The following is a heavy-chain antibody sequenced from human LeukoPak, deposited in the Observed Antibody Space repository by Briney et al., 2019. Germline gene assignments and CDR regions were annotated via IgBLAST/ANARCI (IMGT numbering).Heavy chain of an antibody. J-gene: IGHJ3*02. Sequence: KPGGSLRLSCAASGFTFSSYSMIWVRQAPGKGLEWVSSISSSSSYIYYADSVKGRFTISRDNAKNSMYLQMNRLRAEDTAVYYCARHSGRIVSDAFDIWGQGTMVTVSS. CDR1: GFTFSSYS. CDR2: ISSSSSYI. CDR3: ARHSGRIVSDAFDI. D-gene: IGHD5-12*01. V-gene: IGHV3-21*01.